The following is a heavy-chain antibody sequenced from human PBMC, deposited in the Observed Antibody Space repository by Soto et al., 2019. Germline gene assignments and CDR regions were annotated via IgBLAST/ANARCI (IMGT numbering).Heavy chain of an antibody. D-gene: IGHD6-13*01. J-gene: IGHJ4*02. CDR1: RLTFSSYA. CDR3: AKADYSYSWAPGDY. Sequence: EVQVLESGGGLIQPGGSLRLSCVISRLTFSSYALKWVRQAPEEGLEWVSSIRGSGDTTYYADSVKGRFTISRDNSKNTLYLQMNSLRVEDTALYYCAKADYSYSWAPGDYWGQGTLVTVSS. V-gene: IGHV3-23*01. CDR2: IRGSGDTT.